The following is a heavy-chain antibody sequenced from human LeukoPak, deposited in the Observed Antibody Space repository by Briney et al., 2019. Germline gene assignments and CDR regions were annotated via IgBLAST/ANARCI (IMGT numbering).Heavy chain of an antibody. CDR3: ARGGTTVTPGLLWFDP. CDR1: GGSISSYY. V-gene: IGHV4-59*01. D-gene: IGHD4-17*01. Sequence: SETLSLTCTVSGGSISSYYWSWIRQPPGKGLEWIGYIYYSGTTNYNPSLKSRVTISVDTSKNQFSLKLSSVTAADTAVYYCARGGTTVTPGLLWFDPWGQGTLVTVSS. CDR2: IYYSGTT. J-gene: IGHJ5*02.